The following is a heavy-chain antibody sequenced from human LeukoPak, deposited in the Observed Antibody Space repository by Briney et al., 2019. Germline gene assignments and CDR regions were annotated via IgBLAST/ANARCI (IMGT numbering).Heavy chain of an antibody. CDR2: INHSGST. Sequence: SETLSLTCAVYGGSFSGYYWSWIRQPPGKGLEWIGEINHSGSTNYNPSLKSRVTISVDRSKNQFSLKLSSVTAADTAVYYCARLPVDCSSTSCYHAFDIWGQGTMVTVSS. CDR3: ARLPVDCSSTSCYHAFDI. D-gene: IGHD2-2*01. V-gene: IGHV4-34*01. J-gene: IGHJ3*02. CDR1: GGSFSGYY.